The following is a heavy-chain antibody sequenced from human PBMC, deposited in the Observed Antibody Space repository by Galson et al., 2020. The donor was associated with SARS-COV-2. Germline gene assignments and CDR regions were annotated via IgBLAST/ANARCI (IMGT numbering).Heavy chain of an antibody. Sequence: SETLSLTCTVSGGSISSGGYYWSWIRQHPGKGLEWIGYIHYSGSTYYNQSLKSRVTISVDTSKNQFSLKLSSVTAADTAVYYCARQGWELLSQTNWFDPWGQGTLVTVSS. V-gene: IGHV4-31*03. CDR3: ARQGWELLSQTNWFDP. D-gene: IGHD1-26*01. CDR2: IHYSGST. J-gene: IGHJ5*02. CDR1: GGSISSGGYY.